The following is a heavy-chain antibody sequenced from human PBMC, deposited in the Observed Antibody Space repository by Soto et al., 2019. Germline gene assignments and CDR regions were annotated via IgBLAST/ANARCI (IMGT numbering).Heavy chain of an antibody. Sequence: QVQLVQSGAEVKKPGASVNVSCKASGYTLTSYGISWVRQAPGQGLEWMGWINTYNGNTNYAQKLQGRVTMTTDTSTSTAYMEVRSLRSDDTAVYYCARAHNWNDDPYYYGMDVWGQGTTVTVSS. V-gene: IGHV1-18*01. J-gene: IGHJ6*02. CDR2: INTYNGNT. CDR3: ARAHNWNDDPYYYGMDV. CDR1: GYTLTSYG. D-gene: IGHD1-20*01.